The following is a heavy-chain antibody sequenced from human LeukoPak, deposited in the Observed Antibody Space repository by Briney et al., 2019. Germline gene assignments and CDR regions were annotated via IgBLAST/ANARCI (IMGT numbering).Heavy chain of an antibody. J-gene: IGHJ4*02. CDR3: AKDPAYYYDSSGYY. D-gene: IGHD3-22*01. CDR1: GFTFSSYA. V-gene: IGHV3-23*01. Sequence: GGSLRLSCAASGFTFSSYAMSWVRQAPGKGLEWVSGISGSGGSSYYADSVKGRFTISRDNSKNTLYLQMNSLRAEDTAVYYCAKDPAYYYDSSGYYWGQGTLVTVSS. CDR2: ISGSGGSS.